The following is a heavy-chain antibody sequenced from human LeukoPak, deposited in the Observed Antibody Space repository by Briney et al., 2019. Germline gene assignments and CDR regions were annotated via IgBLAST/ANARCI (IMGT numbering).Heavy chain of an antibody. CDR1: GGSISSYY. Sequence: SETLSLTCTVSGGSISSYYWSWIRQPPGKGLEWIGYMYYSGSTNYNPSLKSRVTISVDTSKNQFSLKLSSVTAADTAVYYCARGGDYVKIWFDPWGQGTLVTVSS. D-gene: IGHD4-17*01. J-gene: IGHJ5*02. CDR3: ARGGDYVKIWFDP. CDR2: MYYSGST. V-gene: IGHV4-59*01.